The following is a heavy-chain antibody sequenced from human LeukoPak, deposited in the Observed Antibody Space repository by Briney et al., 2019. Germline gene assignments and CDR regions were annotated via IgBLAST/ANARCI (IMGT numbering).Heavy chain of an antibody. V-gene: IGHV4-59*01. CDR3: ARDSGKLGFDY. D-gene: IGHD7-27*01. CDR2: IYYSGST. J-gene: IGHJ4*02. CDR1: GGSISSYY. Sequence: SETLSLTCSVSGGSISSYYWSWIRQPPGKGLEWIGYIYYSGSTNYNPSLKSRVTISVDTPKNQFSLKLSSVTAADTAVYYCARDSGKLGFDYWGQGTLVTVSS.